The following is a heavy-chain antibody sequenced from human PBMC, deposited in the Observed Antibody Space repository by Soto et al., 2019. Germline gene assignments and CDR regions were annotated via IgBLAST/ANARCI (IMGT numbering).Heavy chain of an antibody. CDR1: GGSISSSNW. J-gene: IGHJ4*02. D-gene: IGHD3-22*01. V-gene: IGHV4-4*02. Sequence: PSETLSLTCAVSGGSISSSNWWSWVRQPPGKGLEWIGEIYHSGSTNYNPSLKSRVTISVDKSKNQFSLKLSSVTAADTAVYYCARDSYYYDSSGYYYIFDYWGQGTLVTVSS. CDR2: IYHSGST. CDR3: ARDSYYYDSSGYYYIFDY.